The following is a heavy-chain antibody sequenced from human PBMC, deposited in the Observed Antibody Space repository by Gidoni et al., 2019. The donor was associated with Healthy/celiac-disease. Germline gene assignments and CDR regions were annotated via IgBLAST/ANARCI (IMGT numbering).Heavy chain of an antibody. Sequence: VQLVQSGAEVKKPGESLKISCKGSGYSFTSYWIGWVRQMPGKGLEWMGIIYPGDSDTRYSPSFQGQVTISADKSISTAYLQWSSLKASDTAMYYCARLGYSYYDSSDRYYYYYGMDVWGQGTTVTVSS. D-gene: IGHD3-22*01. V-gene: IGHV5-51*03. CDR2: IYPGDSDT. CDR1: GYSFTSYW. CDR3: ARLGYSYYDSSDRYYYYYGMDV. J-gene: IGHJ6*02.